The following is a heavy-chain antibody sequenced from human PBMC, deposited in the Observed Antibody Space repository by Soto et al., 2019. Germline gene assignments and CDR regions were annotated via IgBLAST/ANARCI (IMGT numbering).Heavy chain of an antibody. D-gene: IGHD3-22*01. CDR1: GGSISSGGYY. Sequence: SETLSLTCNVSGGSISSGGYYWSWIRQNPGKGLELIGYIYYSGSTYYNPSLKSRVTVSVDRSKNQFSLMLSSVTAAETAVYYCAREYYDSRVFVWVNXWGQATLVTVSX. CDR3: AREYYDSRVFVWVNX. J-gene: IGHJ5*02. CDR2: IYYSGST. V-gene: IGHV4-31*03.